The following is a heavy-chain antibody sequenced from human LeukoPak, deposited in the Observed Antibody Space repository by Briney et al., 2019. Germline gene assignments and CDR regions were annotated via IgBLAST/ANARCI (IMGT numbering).Heavy chain of an antibody. J-gene: IGHJ2*01. CDR1: GFTFSSYG. D-gene: IGHD4-17*01. Sequence: GGSLRLSCAASGFTFSSYGMHWVRQAPGKGLEWVAVIWYDGSNKYYADSVKGRFTISRDNSKNTLYLQMNSPRAEDTAVYYCARDPDYGANWYFDLWGRGTLVTVSS. CDR2: IWYDGSNK. CDR3: ARDPDYGANWYFDL. V-gene: IGHV3-33*01.